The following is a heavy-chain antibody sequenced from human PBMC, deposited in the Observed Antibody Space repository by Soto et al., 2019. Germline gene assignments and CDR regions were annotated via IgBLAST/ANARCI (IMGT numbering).Heavy chain of an antibody. Sequence: GSGPTLVNPTQTLTLTCTFSGFSLSTSGVGVGWIRQPPGKALEWLALIYWDDDNRYSPSLQSRLAITKDTSKNQVVLTMTNMDPVDTAPYYCAVLIEFRSSSFFDYWGQGTLVTVSS. J-gene: IGHJ4*02. CDR1: GFSLSTSGVG. V-gene: IGHV2-5*02. D-gene: IGHD6-6*01. CDR3: AVLIEFRSSSFFDY. CDR2: IYWDDDN.